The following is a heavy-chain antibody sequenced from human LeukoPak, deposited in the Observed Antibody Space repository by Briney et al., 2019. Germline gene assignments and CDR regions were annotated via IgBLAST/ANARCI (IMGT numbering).Heavy chain of an antibody. Sequence: SETLSLTCTVSGGSVSSSYWSWIRQPPGKGLEWIGHIYYSGTTSGNTNYNPSLKSRVTISIDTAKNQFSLQVRSVTAADTAVYYCARGSGRYYYYGVDVWGQGTTVVVSS. CDR1: GGSVSSSY. CDR2: IYYSGTTSGNT. CDR3: ARGSGRYYYYGVDV. J-gene: IGHJ6*02. D-gene: IGHD7-27*01. V-gene: IGHV4-59*02.